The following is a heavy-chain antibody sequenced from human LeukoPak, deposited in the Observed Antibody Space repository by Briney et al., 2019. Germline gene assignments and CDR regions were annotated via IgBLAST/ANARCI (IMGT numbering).Heavy chain of an antibody. D-gene: IGHD1-26*01. J-gene: IGHJ4*02. V-gene: IGHV4-59*12. CDR1: GGSISIYY. CDR3: ARGGTYYLMDY. CDR2: VYYSGST. Sequence: SETLSLTCTVSGGSISIYYWNWIRQPPGKGLEWIGSVYYSGSTYYNPSLRSRVTMSIDTSKNQFSLKLSSVTAADTAVYFCARGGTYYLMDYWGQGTLVTVSS.